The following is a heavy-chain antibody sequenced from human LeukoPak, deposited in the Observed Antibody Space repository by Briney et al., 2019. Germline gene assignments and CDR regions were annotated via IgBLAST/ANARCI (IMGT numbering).Heavy chain of an antibody. D-gene: IGHD4-17*01. CDR3: ARSPAGVGDYDSDY. CDR1: GFNVRSMY. J-gene: IGHJ4*02. V-gene: IGHV3-66*01. CDR2: IYSGGST. Sequence: PGGSLRLSCAASGFNVRSMYMRWVRQAPGKGLEWVSVIYSGGSTYYAVSVKGRFTISRDNSKNALYLQMNGLRAEDTAVYYCARSPAGVGDYDSDYWGQGTLVTVSS.